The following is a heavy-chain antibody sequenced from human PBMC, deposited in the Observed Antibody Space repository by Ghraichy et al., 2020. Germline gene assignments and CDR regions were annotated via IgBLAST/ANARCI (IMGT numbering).Heavy chain of an antibody. V-gene: IGHV4-39*01. CDR1: GGSISSSTNYY. Sequence: SETLSLTCTVSGGSISSSTNYYWGWIRQPPGKGLEWIASIYYSGTTYYSPSLKSRLTISVDTSKNQFSLKLRSVTAADTAVYYCARRTPDRSWLHWGLGTLVTVSS. J-gene: IGHJ4*02. CDR3: ARRTPDRSWLH. D-gene: IGHD5-18*01. CDR2: IYYSGTT.